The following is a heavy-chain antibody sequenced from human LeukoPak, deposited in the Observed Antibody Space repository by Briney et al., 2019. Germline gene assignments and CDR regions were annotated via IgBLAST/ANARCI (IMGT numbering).Heavy chain of an antibody. CDR2: IYYSGST. CDR1: GGSISSSSYY. V-gene: IGHV4-39*07. CDR3: ARFRTRSYGYSPLKGFDY. Sequence: SETLSLTCTVSGGSISSSSYYWGWIRQPPGKGLEWIGSIYYSGSTYYNPSLKSRVTISVDTSKNQFSLKLSSVTAADTAVYYCARFRTRSYGYSPLKGFDYWGQGTLVTVSS. D-gene: IGHD5-18*01. J-gene: IGHJ4*02.